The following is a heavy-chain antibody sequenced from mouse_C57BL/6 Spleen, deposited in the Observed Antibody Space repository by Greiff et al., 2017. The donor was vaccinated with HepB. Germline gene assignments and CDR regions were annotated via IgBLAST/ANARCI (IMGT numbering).Heavy chain of an antibody. CDR3: TREDYNPWFDY. D-gene: IGHD2-12*01. J-gene: IGHJ3*01. V-gene: IGHV1-15*01. CDR1: GYTFTDYE. CDR2: IDPETGGT. Sequence: VQVVESGAELVRPGASVTLSCKASGYTFTDYEMHWVKQTPVHGLEWIGAIDPETGGTAYNQKFKGKAILTADKSSSTAYMELRSLTSEDSAVYYCTREDYNPWFDYWGQGTLVTVSA.